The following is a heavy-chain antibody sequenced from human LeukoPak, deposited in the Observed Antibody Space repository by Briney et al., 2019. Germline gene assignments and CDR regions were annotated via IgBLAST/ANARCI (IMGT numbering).Heavy chain of an antibody. D-gene: IGHD4-17*01. J-gene: IGHJ4*02. CDR2: IYYSGDT. CDR3: ARGLTVTPDY. CDR1: RDSLSGYS. V-gene: IGHV4-59*01. Sequence: SETLSLTCTVSRDSLSGYSWSWIRQSPGGGLEWIGYIYYSGDTAYNPSLRSRVTISVDTSKNQFSLKLSSVTAADTAVYYCARGLTVTPDYWGQGTLVTVSS.